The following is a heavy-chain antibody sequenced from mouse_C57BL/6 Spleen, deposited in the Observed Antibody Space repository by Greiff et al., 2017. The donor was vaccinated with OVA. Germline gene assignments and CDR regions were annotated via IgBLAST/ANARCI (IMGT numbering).Heavy chain of an antibody. Sequence: EVKVVESGGGLVKPGGSLKLSCAASGFTFSSYAMSWVRQTPEKRLEWVATISDGGSYTYYPDNVKGRFTISRDNAKNNLYLQMSHLKSEDTAMYYCARGSYAMDYWGQGTSVTVSS. CDR2: ISDGGSYT. J-gene: IGHJ4*01. CDR1: GFTFSSYA. V-gene: IGHV5-4*03. CDR3: ARGSYAMDY.